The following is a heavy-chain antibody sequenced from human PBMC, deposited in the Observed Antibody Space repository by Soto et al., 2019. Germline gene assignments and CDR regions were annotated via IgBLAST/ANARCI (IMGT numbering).Heavy chain of an antibody. CDR1: GGTFSSYA. CDR3: ARGRENYYDSSGYYGY. V-gene: IGHV1-69*13. CDR2: IIPIFGTA. J-gene: IGHJ4*02. D-gene: IGHD3-22*01. Sequence: AVKVSCKASGGTFSSYAISWVRDAPGQGLEWMGGIIPIFGTANYAQKFQGRVTITADESTSTAYMELSSLRSEDTAVYYCARGRENYYDSSGYYGYWGQGTLVTVSS.